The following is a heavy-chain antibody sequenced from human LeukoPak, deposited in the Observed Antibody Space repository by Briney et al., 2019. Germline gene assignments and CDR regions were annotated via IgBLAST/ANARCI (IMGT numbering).Heavy chain of an antibody. D-gene: IGHD5-18*01. CDR3: ARVEDTAMAPNYMDV. CDR2: ISSSSSYI. J-gene: IGHJ6*03. V-gene: IGHV3-21*01. CDR1: GFTFSNYA. Sequence: GGSLRLSCAASGFTFSNYAINWVRQAPGKGLEWVSSISSSSSYIYYADSVKGRFTISRDNAKNSLYLQMNSLRAEDTAVYYCARVEDTAMAPNYMDVWGKGTTVTVSS.